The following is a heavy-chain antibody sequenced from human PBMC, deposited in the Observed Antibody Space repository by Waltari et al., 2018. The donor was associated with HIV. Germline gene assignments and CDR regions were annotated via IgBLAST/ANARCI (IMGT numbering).Heavy chain of an antibody. V-gene: IGHV3-15*01. Sequence: EVQLVESGGGLVKPGGSLRLSCAASGFTFSNAWMSWVRQAPGKGLEWVCRIKSKTDGGTTDYAAPVKGRFTISRDDSKNTLYLQMNSLKTEDTAVYYCTTDREECFDYWGQGTLVTVSS. J-gene: IGHJ4*02. CDR3: TTDREECFDY. CDR1: GFTFSNAW. CDR2: IKSKTDGGTT.